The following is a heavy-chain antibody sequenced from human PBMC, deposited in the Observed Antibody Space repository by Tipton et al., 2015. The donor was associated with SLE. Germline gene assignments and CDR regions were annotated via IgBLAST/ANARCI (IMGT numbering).Heavy chain of an antibody. CDR3: ARMGWDPGPGFY. D-gene: IGHD1-26*01. V-gene: IGHV4-4*09. CDR2: IHTSGST. CDR1: GGSTTNYY. J-gene: IGHJ4*02. Sequence: TLSLTCTVSGGSTTNYYWSWIRQPPGKGLEWIGYIHTSGSTNYNPSLKSRVTISVDKSKKQFSLKLSSVTAADTAVYYCARMGWDPGPGFYWGQGTLVTVSS.